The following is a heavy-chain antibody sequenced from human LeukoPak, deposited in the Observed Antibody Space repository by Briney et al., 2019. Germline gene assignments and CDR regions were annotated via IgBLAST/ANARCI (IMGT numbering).Heavy chain of an antibody. CDR2: ISSGSSYI. V-gene: IGHV3-21*01. CDR3: ACTSGYDFSSYYYYYMDV. D-gene: IGHD5-12*01. Sequence: GGSLRLSCAASGFTFSSYSMNWVRQAPGRGLEWVSSISSGSSYIYYADSVKGRLTISRDNAKNSLYLQMNSLSAEDTAVYYCACTSGYDFSSYYYYYMDVWGKGTTVTVSS. J-gene: IGHJ6*03. CDR1: GFTFSSYS.